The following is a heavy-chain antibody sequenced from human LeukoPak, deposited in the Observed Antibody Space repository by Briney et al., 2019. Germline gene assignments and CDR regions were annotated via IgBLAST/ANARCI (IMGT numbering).Heavy chain of an antibody. J-gene: IGHJ6*02. CDR1: GGSISSYF. CDR3: ARFCSGGSCPDV. CDR2: IYYGGST. D-gene: IGHD2-15*01. V-gene: IGHV4-59*01. Sequence: SETLSLTCTVSGGSISSYFWTWIRQPPGRGLEWIGNIYYGGSTRYNPSLKSRVSISVDTSKNQFSLKLTSVTAADTAVYYCARFCSGGSCPDVWGQGTTVSVSS.